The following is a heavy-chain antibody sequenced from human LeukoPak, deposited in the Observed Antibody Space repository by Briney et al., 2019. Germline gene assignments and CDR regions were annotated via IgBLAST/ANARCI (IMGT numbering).Heavy chain of an antibody. J-gene: IGHJ4*02. CDR1: GGSFSGYY. Sequence: SETLSLTCAVYGGSFSGYYWSGIRQPPGKGLEWIGEINHSGSTNYNPSLKSRVTISVDTSKNQFSLKLSSVTAADTAVYYCARTSWGIDYWGQGTLVTVSS. CDR2: INHSGST. D-gene: IGHD7-27*01. V-gene: IGHV4-34*01. CDR3: ARTSWGIDY.